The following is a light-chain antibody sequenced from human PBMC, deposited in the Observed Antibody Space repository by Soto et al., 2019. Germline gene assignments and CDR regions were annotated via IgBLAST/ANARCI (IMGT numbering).Light chain of an antibody. CDR2: DAS. J-gene: IGKJ5*01. Sequence: EVVLTQSPGTLSLSRGERATLSCRAIERIYSAYLAWYQQKPGQAPRLLIYDASNRATGIPARFSGSGSGTDFTLTISSLEPEDFAIYYCQQRQYWPPITFGQGTRLEIK. V-gene: IGKV3-11*01. CDR1: ERIYSAY. CDR3: QQRQYWPPIT.